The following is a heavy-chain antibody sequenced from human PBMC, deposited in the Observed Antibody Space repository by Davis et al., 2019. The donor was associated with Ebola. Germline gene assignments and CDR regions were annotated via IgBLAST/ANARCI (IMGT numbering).Heavy chain of an antibody. CDR2: INAGNGNT. D-gene: IGHD1-7*01. CDR1: GYTFTSNT. Sequence: ASVKVSCKASGYTFTSNTMHWVRQAPGQGLEWMGWINAGNGNTKYSQKFQGRVTITRDTSASTAYMELSSLRSEDTAVYYCARDGDNWNYTPTGFWYFDLWGRGTLVTVSS. V-gene: IGHV1-3*01. CDR3: ARDGDNWNYTPTGFWYFDL. J-gene: IGHJ2*01.